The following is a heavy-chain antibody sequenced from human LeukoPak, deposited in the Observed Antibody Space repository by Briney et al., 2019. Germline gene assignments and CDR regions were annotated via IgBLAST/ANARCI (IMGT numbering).Heavy chain of an antibody. J-gene: IGHJ4*02. CDR1: GFTFSSYA. Sequence: GGSLGLSCAASGFTFSSYAMHWVRQAPGKGLEWLAVISYDGSNKYYADSVKGRFTISRDNAKNSLYLQMNSLRAEDTAVYYCARDLLGESQSFDYWGQGTLVTVSS. V-gene: IGHV3-30-3*01. CDR2: ISYDGSNK. CDR3: ARDLLGESQSFDY. D-gene: IGHD3-10*01.